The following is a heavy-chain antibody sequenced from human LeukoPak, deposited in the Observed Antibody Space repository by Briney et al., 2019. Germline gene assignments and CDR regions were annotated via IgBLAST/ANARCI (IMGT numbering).Heavy chain of an antibody. Sequence: GASVKVSCKASGYTFTSYGISWVRQAPGQGLEWMGWISAYNGNTNYAQKLQGRVTMTTDTSTSTAYMELRSLRSDDTAVYYCARDRVVAGLGPKFDPWGQGTLVTVSS. J-gene: IGHJ5*02. CDR3: ARDRVVAGLGPKFDP. CDR1: GYTFTSYG. D-gene: IGHD6-19*01. CDR2: ISAYNGNT. V-gene: IGHV1-18*01.